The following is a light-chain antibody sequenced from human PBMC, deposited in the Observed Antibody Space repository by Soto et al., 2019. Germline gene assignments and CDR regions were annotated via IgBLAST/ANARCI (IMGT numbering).Light chain of an antibody. J-gene: IGKJ4*01. Sequence: EIVMTQSPATLSVSPGERATLSCRASQSVSSNLAWYQQKPGQAPRLIIYGASTRATGIPARFSGSGSGTEFTLTMSSLQSEDFAVYYCQQYNNWPPLTFGGGTEVEIK. CDR3: QQYNNWPPLT. CDR1: QSVSSN. V-gene: IGKV3-15*01. CDR2: GAS.